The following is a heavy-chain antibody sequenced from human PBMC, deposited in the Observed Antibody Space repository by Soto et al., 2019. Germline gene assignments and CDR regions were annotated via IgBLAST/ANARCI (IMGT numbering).Heavy chain of an antibody. Sequence: KPSETLSLTCAVYGGSFSGYYWSWIRQPPGKGLEWIGEIKHSGSTNYNPSLKSRVTISADTSKNQFSLKLSSVTAADTAVYYCAKGKHPDYWGQGTLVTVSS. J-gene: IGHJ4*02. CDR1: GGSFSGYY. V-gene: IGHV4-34*01. CDR3: AKGKHPDY. CDR2: IKHSGST.